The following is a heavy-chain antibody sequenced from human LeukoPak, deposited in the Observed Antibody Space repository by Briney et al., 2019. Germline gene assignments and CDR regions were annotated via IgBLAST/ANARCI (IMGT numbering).Heavy chain of an antibody. CDR3: ARGRGSPYYVEAFDV. J-gene: IGHJ3*01. Sequence: ETLSLTCSVSGASFTSHYWGWIRQPPGKGPEWIGHLYYSGSTTYNPSLESRVTMSVDTSRKQISLKLNSVAAADTAVYYCARGRGSPYYVEAFDVWGQGTVVTVSS. CDR1: GASFTSHY. CDR2: LYYSGST. V-gene: IGHV4-59*11. D-gene: IGHD3-22*01.